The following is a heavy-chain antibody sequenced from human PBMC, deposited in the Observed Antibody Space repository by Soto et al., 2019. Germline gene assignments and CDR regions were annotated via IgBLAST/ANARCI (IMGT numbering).Heavy chain of an antibody. D-gene: IGHD1-26*01. V-gene: IGHV1-69*01. CDR3: ARHGSYYYYYYGMDV. Sequence: QVQLVESGGGVVQPGRSLRLSCAASGFTFSSYGMHWVRQAPGKGLEWVGGIIPIFGTANYAQKFQGRVTITADESTSTAYMELSSLRSEDTAVYYCARHGSYYYYYYGMDVWGQGTTVTVSS. J-gene: IGHJ6*02. CDR2: IIPIFGTA. CDR1: GFTFSSYG.